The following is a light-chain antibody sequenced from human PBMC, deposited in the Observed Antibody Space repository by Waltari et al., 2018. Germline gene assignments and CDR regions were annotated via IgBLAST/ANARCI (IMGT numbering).Light chain of an antibody. J-gene: IGKJ2*01. V-gene: IGKV3-20*01. CDR1: QSVSSSY. Sequence: EIVLTQSPGTLSLSPGERATFSCRASQSVSSSYLAWYQQKPGQAPRPLIYGASSRATGIPDRFSGSGSGTDFTLTISRLEPEDFAVYYCQQYGSSPPYTFGQGTKLEIK. CDR2: GAS. CDR3: QQYGSSPPYT.